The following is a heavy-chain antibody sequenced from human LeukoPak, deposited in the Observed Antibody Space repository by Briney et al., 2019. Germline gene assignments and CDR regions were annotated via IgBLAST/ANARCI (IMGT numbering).Heavy chain of an antibody. CDR3: ARESPSRFLEDYYYGMDV. D-gene: IGHD3-3*01. CDR1: GFTFSSYS. J-gene: IGHJ6*02. Sequence: PGGSLRLSCAASGFTFSSYSMNWVRQAPGKGLEWVSYISTSSATIYYADSVKGRFTISRDNAKNSLSLQMNSLRAEDTALYYCARESPSRFLEDYYYGMDVWGQGTTVTVSS. CDR2: ISTSSATI. V-gene: IGHV3-48*01.